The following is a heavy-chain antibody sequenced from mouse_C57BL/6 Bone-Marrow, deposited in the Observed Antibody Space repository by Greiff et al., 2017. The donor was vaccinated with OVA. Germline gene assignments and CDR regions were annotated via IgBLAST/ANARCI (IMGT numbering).Heavy chain of an antibody. J-gene: IGHJ2*01. CDR2: IDPTNDYT. CDR3: TREYYFDD. V-gene: IGHV1-4*01. Sequence: QVQLKQSGAELVRPGASVKMSCKASGYTFTSYTIHWVKQRPGQGLEWIGYIDPTNDYTNYNQKFKGKATLTADKSSSTAYMQLSSLTSEDSAVYYCTREYYFDDWGRGTTLTVSA. CDR1: GYTFTSYT.